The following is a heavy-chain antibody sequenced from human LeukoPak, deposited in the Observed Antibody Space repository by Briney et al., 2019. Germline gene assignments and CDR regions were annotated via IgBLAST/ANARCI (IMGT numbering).Heavy chain of an antibody. CDR3: AKEVSRYYGSGSYSDY. CDR1: GFTFSSYA. J-gene: IGHJ4*02. D-gene: IGHD3-10*01. V-gene: IGHV3-23*01. Sequence: GGSLRLSCAASGFTFSSYAMNWVRQAPGEGLEWVSVISGSGSTTYYADSVKGRFTISRDNSKNTLSLQMNSLRAEDTAVYYCAKEVSRYYGSGSYSDYWGQGTLVTVSS. CDR2: ISGSGSTT.